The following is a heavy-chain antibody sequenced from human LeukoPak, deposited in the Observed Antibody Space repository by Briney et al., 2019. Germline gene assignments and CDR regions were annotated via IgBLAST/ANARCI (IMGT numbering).Heavy chain of an antibody. V-gene: IGHV3-7*01. CDR3: ARPRVPDS. J-gene: IGHJ4*02. CDR2: IKHDASET. CDR1: GFTFSTSW. Sequence: GGSLRLPCAASGFTFSTSWMSWVRQAPGKGLEWVANIKHDASETNYVDSVKGRFTISRGNAKNSLYLQMNSLRAEDTAVYYCARPRVPDSWGQGTLVTVSS.